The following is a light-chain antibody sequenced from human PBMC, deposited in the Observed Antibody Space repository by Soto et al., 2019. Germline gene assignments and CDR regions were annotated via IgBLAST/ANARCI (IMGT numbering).Light chain of an antibody. J-gene: IGKJ2*01. CDR2: PAS. Sequence: DLVMTQPPLSSPVTLGQPASISCRSSQSLLDIDVDTSLSWLQQRPGQPPRLLIYPASSRFSWVPDRLSGSGAGTDFNLKISRVEVADVGVYYCMQATQFPHPFGQGTKLEI. V-gene: IGKV2-24*01. CDR3: MQATQFPHP. CDR1: QSLLDIDVDTS.